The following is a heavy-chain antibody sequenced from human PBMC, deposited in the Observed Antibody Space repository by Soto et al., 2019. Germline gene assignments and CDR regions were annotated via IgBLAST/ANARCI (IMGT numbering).Heavy chain of an antibody. Sequence: QVQLVQSGAEVKKPGASVKVSCKASGYTFTSYGISCVRQAPGQGLEWMGWISAYNGNTNYAQKLQGRVTMTTDTSTSTAYMELRSLRSDDTAVYYCARDSGDFWSGSYWWFDPWGQGTLVTVSS. CDR1: GYTFTSYG. D-gene: IGHD3-3*01. V-gene: IGHV1-18*01. CDR3: ARDSGDFWSGSYWWFDP. CDR2: ISAYNGNT. J-gene: IGHJ5*02.